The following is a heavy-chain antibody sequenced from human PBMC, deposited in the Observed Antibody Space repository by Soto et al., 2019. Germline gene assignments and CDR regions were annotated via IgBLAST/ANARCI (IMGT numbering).Heavy chain of an antibody. Sequence: QVQLVQSGAEVKKPESSVKVSCKAPGGTFSPYAISWVRQAPGQGLEWMGGIIPMFGTANYAQRFQDRVTITTDEYTNTVYMELSSMRSEDTAVYFCASGIQLWLRRINNGYSGWGQGTLVTVSS. D-gene: IGHD5-18*01. CDR2: IIPMFGTA. CDR3: ASGIQLWLRRINNGYSG. V-gene: IGHV1-69*05. J-gene: IGHJ4*02. CDR1: GGTFSPYA.